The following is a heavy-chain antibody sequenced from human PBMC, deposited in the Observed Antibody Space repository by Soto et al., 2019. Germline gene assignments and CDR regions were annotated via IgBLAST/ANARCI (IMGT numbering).Heavy chain of an antibody. CDR2: IWYDGSKK. V-gene: IGHV3-33*01. CDR1: GFTFSSSG. CDR3: TTEGFDP. J-gene: IGHJ5*02. Sequence: GGSLRLSCAASGFTFSSSGMHWVRQAPGKGLEWVAIIWYDGSKKYYADSVKGRFTISRDNSKNTLYLQMNSLKTEDTAVYYCTTEGFDPWGQGTLVTVSS.